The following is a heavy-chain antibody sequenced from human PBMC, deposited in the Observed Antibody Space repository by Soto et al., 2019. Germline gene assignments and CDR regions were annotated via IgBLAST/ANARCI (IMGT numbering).Heavy chain of an antibody. Sequence: SLRLSCAASGFTFSSYAMHWVRQAPGKGLEWVAVISYDGSNKYYADSVKGRFTISRDNSKNTLYLQMNSLRAEDTAVYYCARGWVNDFWSGYNYYYGMDVWGQVPPVTFSS. CDR3: ARGWVNDFWSGYNYYYGMDV. CDR1: GFTFSSYA. CDR2: ISYDGSNK. D-gene: IGHD3-3*01. V-gene: IGHV3-30-3*01. J-gene: IGHJ6*02.